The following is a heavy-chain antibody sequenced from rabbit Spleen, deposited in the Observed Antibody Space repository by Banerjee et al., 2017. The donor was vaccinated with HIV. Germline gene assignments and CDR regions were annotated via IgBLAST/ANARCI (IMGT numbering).Heavy chain of an antibody. CDR2: IDPVFGIT. V-gene: IGHV1S45*01. J-gene: IGHJ3*01. D-gene: IGHD2-1*01. Sequence: QEQLEESAGGLVQPGGSLKLSCKASGFTLSSYYMNWVRQAPGKGLEWIGYIDPVFGITYYANWVNGRFSISKTSSTTVTLQMTSLTVADTATYFCARGSATMTMVITGYYLALWGQGTLVTVS. CDR3: ARGSATMTMVITGYYLAL. CDR1: GFTLSSYYM.